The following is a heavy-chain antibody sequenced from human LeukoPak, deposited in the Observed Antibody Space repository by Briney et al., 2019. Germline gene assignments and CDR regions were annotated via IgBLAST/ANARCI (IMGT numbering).Heavy chain of an antibody. J-gene: IGHJ4*02. Sequence: KPGESLKISCKGSGYNFTNYWIGWVRQMPGKGLEWMGIIYPGDSDTRYIPSFQGQITISADKSISTAYLQWSSLKASDTAMYYCARRVDSYWFFDYWGQGTLVTVSS. D-gene: IGHD2-8*02. V-gene: IGHV5-51*01. CDR2: IYPGDSDT. CDR3: ARRVDSYWFFDY. CDR1: GYNFTNYW.